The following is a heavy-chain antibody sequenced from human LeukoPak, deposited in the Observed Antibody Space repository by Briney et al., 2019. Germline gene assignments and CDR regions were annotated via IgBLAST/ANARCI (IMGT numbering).Heavy chain of an antibody. CDR2: IIPIFGTA. Sequence: SVKVSCKASGGTFSSYAISWVRQAPGQGLEWMGGIIPIFGTANYAQKFQGRVTITADESTSTAYMELSSLRSEDTAVYYCARSYVWGSYRGLNINNWFDPWGQGTLVTVSS. CDR1: GGTFSSYA. D-gene: IGHD3-16*02. V-gene: IGHV1-69*13. J-gene: IGHJ5*02. CDR3: ARSYVWGSYRGLNINNWFDP.